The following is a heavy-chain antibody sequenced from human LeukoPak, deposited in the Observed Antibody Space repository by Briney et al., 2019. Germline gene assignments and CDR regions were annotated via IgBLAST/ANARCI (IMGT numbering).Heavy chain of an antibody. CDR1: GYTFAGYY. Sequence: ASVKVSCKASGYTFAGYYMHWVRQAPGQGLEWMGWINPNSGGTNYAQKFQGRVTMTRDTSISTAYMELSRLRSDDTAVYYCAREGELLWFGGLPNNIDYWGQGTLVTVSS. CDR3: AREGELLWFGGLPNNIDY. J-gene: IGHJ4*02. D-gene: IGHD3-10*01. CDR2: INPNSGGT. V-gene: IGHV1-2*02.